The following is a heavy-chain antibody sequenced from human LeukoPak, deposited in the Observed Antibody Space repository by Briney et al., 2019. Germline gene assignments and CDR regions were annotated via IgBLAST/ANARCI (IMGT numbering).Heavy chain of an antibody. Sequence: ASVKVSCKTSGYTFSDHYIHWVRQAPGQGLEWVGMINPKGGSTRFPQKFQGRVTMTGDTSTSTVYMDLSTLSSDDTAVYFCARESTYCGGGNCYPRFDYWGQGTLVTVSS. V-gene: IGHV1-46*01. CDR3: ARESTYCGGGNCYPRFDY. CDR2: INPKGGST. J-gene: IGHJ4*02. CDR1: GYTFSDHY. D-gene: IGHD2-21*01.